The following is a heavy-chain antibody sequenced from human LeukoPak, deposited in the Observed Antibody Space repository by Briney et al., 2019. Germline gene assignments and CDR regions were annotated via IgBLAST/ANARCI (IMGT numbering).Heavy chain of an antibody. CDR1: GYTFTSYY. CDR2: INPSGGST. J-gene: IGHJ6*03. CDR3: ARVKGLGTYYMDV. V-gene: IGHV1-46*01. D-gene: IGHD5-12*01. Sequence: ASVKVSCKASGYTFTSYYMHWVRQAPGQGLEWMGIINPSGGSTSYAQKLQGRVTMTTDTSTSTAYMELRSLRSDDTAVYYCARVKGLGTYYMDVWGKGTTVTVSS.